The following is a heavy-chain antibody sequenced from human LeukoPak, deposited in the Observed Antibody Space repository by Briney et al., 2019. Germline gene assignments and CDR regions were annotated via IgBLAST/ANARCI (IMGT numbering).Heavy chain of an antibody. V-gene: IGHV3-23*01. Sequence: GGSLRLSCAASGVTLSSYAMSWARQAPGKGLEWVSGISSSGSGGNTYYADPVKGRFTISRDNSKNTLYLQMNSLRAEDTAVYYCARGHLIVGATYSYYFDYWGQGTLVTVSS. CDR1: GVTLSSYA. D-gene: IGHD1-26*01. J-gene: IGHJ4*02. CDR2: ISSSGSGGNT. CDR3: ARGHLIVGATYSYYFDY.